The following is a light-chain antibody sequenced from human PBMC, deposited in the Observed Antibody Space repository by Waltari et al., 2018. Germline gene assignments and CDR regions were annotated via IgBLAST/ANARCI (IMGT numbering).Light chain of an antibody. CDR3: SSYAGGSWV. CDR2: EVS. CDR1: SREIGTFTL. Sequence: QSALTQPASWSGSPGQSITIPCTGPSREIGTFTLFSWCQQYPGKVPKLIIYEVSKRPSGVSNHFSGSKSGNTASLTISGLQAEDEAHYYCSSYAGGSWVFGRGTKVTVL. J-gene: IGLJ3*02. V-gene: IGLV2-23*02.